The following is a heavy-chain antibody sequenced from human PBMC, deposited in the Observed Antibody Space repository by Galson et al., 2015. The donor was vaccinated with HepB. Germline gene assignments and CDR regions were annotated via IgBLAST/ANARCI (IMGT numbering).Heavy chain of an antibody. V-gene: IGHV1-46*01. J-gene: IGHJ4*02. D-gene: IGHD4-23*01. CDR2: INPSGGST. CDR3: ARDRRTTVVTPGPLDY. Sequence: SVKVSCKASGYTFTSYYMHWVRQAPGQGLEWMGIINPSGGSTSYAQKFQGRVTMTRDTSTSTVYMELSSLRSEDTAVYYCARDRRTTVVTPGPLDYWGQGTLVTVSS. CDR1: GYTFTSYY.